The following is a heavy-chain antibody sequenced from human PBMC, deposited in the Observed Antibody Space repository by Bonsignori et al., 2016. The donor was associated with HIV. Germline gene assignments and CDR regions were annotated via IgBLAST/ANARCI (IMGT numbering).Heavy chain of an antibody. D-gene: IGHD3-22*01. Sequence: VRQAPGKGLEWVSSISSSSSYIYYADSVKGRFTISRDNAKNSLYLQMNSLRAEDTAVYYCARSSGRTDYWGQGTLVTVSS. CDR3: ARSSGRTDY. CDR2: ISSSSSYI. V-gene: IGHV3-21*01. J-gene: IGHJ4*02.